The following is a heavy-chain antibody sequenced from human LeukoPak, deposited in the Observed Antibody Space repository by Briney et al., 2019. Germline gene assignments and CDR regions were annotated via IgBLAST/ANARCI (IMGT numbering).Heavy chain of an antibody. V-gene: IGHV3-21*06. CDR3: AKDVSACGGKCYSASFDC. J-gene: IGHJ4*02. CDR2: ISSRSGYI. D-gene: IGHD2-21*01. CDR1: GFTLSSYS. Sequence: KTGGSLRLSCAASGFTLSSYSMNWVRQAPGKGLEWVSSISSRSGYIYYADSVKGRFTISRDDAKNSVYLQMNSLRAEDTALYYCAKDVSACGGKCYSASFDCWGQGTLVTVSS.